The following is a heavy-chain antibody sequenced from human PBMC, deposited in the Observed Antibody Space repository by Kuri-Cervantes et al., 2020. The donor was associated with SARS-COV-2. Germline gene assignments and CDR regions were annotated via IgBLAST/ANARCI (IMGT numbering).Heavy chain of an antibody. CDR3: AKQYSGYFYTPCLD. CDR1: GFTFSSYG. V-gene: IGHV3-30*02. Sequence: GGSLRLSCAASGFTFSSYGMHWVRQAPGKGLEWVAVIWYDGSNKYYADSVKGRFTISRDNSKNTLFLQMNSLRAEDSAVYYCAKQYSGYFYTPCLDWGQGTLVTVSS. J-gene: IGHJ4*02. D-gene: IGHD1-26*01. CDR2: IWYDGSNK.